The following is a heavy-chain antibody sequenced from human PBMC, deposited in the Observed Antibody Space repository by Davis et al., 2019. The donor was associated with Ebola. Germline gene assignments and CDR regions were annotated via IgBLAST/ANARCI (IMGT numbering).Heavy chain of an antibody. J-gene: IGHJ6*03. D-gene: IGHD2-2*01. CDR2: INHSGST. Sequence: PSETLSLTCAVYGGSFSGYYWSWIRQPPGKGLEWIGEINHSGSTNYNPSLKSRVTISVDTSKNQFSLKLSSVTAADTAVYYCARGRAVVPAAKYYMDVWGKGTTVTVSS. CDR1: GGSFSGYY. CDR3: ARGRAVVPAAKYYMDV. V-gene: IGHV4-34*01.